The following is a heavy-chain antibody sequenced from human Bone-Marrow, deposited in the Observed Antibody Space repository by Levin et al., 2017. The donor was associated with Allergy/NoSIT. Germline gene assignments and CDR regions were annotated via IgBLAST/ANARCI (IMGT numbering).Heavy chain of an antibody. D-gene: IGHD2-15*01. CDR3: ARDPTYCSGGSCYFFDY. V-gene: IGHV1-69*01. CDR1: GGTFRHYA. J-gene: IGHJ4*02. Sequence: KISCKASGGTFRHYALSWVRQAPGQGFEWMGGIVPVFGSTNYAQKFHGRVTITADESTSTANMELSSLRSDDTAVYYCARDPTYCSGGSCYFFDYWGQGTLVTVSS. CDR2: IVPVFGST.